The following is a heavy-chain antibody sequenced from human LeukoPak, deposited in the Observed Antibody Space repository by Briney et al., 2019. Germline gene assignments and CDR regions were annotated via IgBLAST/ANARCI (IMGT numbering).Heavy chain of an antibody. CDR1: GMTFNSYA. V-gene: IGHV3-23*01. CDR2: ITNSGGST. J-gene: IGHJ4*02. Sequence: PGGSPKLSCAASGMTFNSYAMSWVRQAPGKGLEWVSAITNSGGSTYYADSVKGRFTISRDNSKNTLYLQMNSLRAEDTAVYYCAKDWVYGSGTYYDGWGQGTLVTVSS. CDR3: AKDWVYGSGTYYDG. D-gene: IGHD3-10*01.